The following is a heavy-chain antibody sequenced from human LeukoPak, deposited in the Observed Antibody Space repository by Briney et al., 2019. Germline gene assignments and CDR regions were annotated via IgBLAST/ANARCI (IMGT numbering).Heavy chain of an antibody. V-gene: IGHV4-39*01. CDR1: GGSISSSSYY. CDR2: IYYSGST. D-gene: IGHD7-27*01. Sequence: PSETLSLTCTVSGGSISSSSYYWGWIRQPPGKGLEWIGSIYYSGSTYYNPSLKSRVTISVDTSKNQFPLKLSSVTAADTAVYYCARGNWGSYAFDIWGQGTMVTVSS. CDR3: ARGNWGSYAFDI. J-gene: IGHJ3*02.